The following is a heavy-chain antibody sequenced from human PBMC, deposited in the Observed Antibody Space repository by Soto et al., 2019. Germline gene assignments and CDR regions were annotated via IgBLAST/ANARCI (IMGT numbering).Heavy chain of an antibody. D-gene: IGHD3-9*01. J-gene: IGHJ4*02. CDR3: AVVKYDDILTGYYIDY. CDR2: ISYDGSNK. CDR1: GFTFSSYG. Sequence: GGSLRLSCAASGFTFSSYGMHWVRQAPGKGLGWVAVISYDGSNKYYADSVKGRFTISRDNSKNTLYLQMNSLRAEDTAVYYCAVVKYDDILTGYYIDYWGQGTLVTVSS. V-gene: IGHV3-30*03.